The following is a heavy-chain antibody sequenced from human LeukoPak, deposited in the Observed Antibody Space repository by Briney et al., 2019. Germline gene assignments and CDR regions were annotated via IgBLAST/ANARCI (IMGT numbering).Heavy chain of an antibody. J-gene: IGHJ3*02. D-gene: IGHD3-22*01. Sequence: TSETLSLTCAVSGGSISSGDYYWSWIRQPPGKGLEWIGYFYYSGSTYYNPSLKSRVTISVYTSKNQFSLKLSSVTAADTAVYYCARVGYDSSGYYHDAFDIWGQGTMVTVSS. V-gene: IGHV4-30-4*08. CDR3: ARVGYDSSGYYHDAFDI. CDR1: GGSISSGDYY. CDR2: FYYSGST.